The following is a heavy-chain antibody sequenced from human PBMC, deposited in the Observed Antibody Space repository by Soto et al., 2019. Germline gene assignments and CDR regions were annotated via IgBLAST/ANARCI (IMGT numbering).Heavy chain of an antibody. J-gene: IGHJ5*02. CDR1: GGSISSGGYY. D-gene: IGHD2-15*01. CDR2: IYYSGST. Sequence: SETLSLTCTVSGGSISSGGYYWSWIRQHPGKGLEWIGYIYYSGSTYYNPSLKSRVTISVDTSKNQFSLKLSSVTAADTAVYYCARGPVVVVAATLRWFDPWGQGTLVTVSS. CDR3: ARGPVVVVAATLRWFDP. V-gene: IGHV4-31*03.